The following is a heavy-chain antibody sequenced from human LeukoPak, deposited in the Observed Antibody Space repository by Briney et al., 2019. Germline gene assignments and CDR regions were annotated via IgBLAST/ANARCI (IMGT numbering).Heavy chain of an antibody. J-gene: IGHJ6*03. CDR1: GYTFTSYD. D-gene: IGHD5-18*01. Sequence: GASVKVSCKASGYTFTSYDINWVRQATGQGLEWMGWINPNSGNTGYAQKFQGRVTMTRNTSISTAYMELSSLRSEDTAVYYCARVVDTAMVTRYYYYYMDVWGKGTTVTVSS. V-gene: IGHV1-8*01. CDR3: ARVVDTAMVTRYYYYYMDV. CDR2: INPNSGNT.